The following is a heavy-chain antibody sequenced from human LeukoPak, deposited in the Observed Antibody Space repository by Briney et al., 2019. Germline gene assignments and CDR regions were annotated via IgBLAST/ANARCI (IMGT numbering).Heavy chain of an antibody. J-gene: IGHJ4*02. D-gene: IGHD5-12*01. CDR2: IYYSGST. V-gene: IGHV4-31*03. Sequence: SETLSLTCTVSSGSISSGGYYWSWIRQHPGKGLEWIGYIYYSGSTYYNSSLKSRVTISVNTSKNQFSLKLSSVTAADTAVYYCAASPRTSGYDGLFDYWGQGTLVTVSS. CDR1: SGSISSGGYY. CDR3: AASPRTSGYDGLFDY.